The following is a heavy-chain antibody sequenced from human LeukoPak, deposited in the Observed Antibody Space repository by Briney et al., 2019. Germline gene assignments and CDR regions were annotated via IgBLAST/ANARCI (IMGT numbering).Heavy chain of an antibody. CDR1: GFTFSNYG. V-gene: IGHV3-30*18. CDR3: AKGQYDWGPYYFDY. D-gene: IGHD3-16*01. Sequence: PGGSLRLSCAASGFTFSNYGMHWVRQAPGKGLEWVAVISYDGSNKYYADSVKGRVTISRDNSKNTLYLQMNSLRTEDTAVYYCAKGQYDWGPYYFDYWGQGTLVTVSS. J-gene: IGHJ4*02. CDR2: ISYDGSNK.